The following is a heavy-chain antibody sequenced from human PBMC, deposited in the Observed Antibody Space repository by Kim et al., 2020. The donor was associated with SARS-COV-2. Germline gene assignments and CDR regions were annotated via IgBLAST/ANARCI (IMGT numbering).Heavy chain of an antibody. V-gene: IGHV1-46*01. CDR3: ALVVPAAIYYYGMDV. J-gene: IGHJ6*02. Sequence: QKFQGRVTMTRDTSTSTVYMELSSLRSEDTAVYYCALVVPAAIYYYGMDVWGQGTTVTVSS. D-gene: IGHD2-2*02.